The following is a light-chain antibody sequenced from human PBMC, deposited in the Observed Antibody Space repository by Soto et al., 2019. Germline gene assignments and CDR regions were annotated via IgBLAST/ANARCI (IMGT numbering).Light chain of an antibody. V-gene: IGLV2-8*01. CDR2: EVN. CDR1: SSDVGGYNY. Sequence: ALTQPPSASGSPGQSVTISCTGTSSDVGGYNYVSWYQQHPGKVPKLMVYEVNKRPSGVPDRFSGSKSGNTASLTVSGLQAEDEADYYCTSYAGGNNVFGTGTKVTVL. J-gene: IGLJ1*01. CDR3: TSYAGGNNV.